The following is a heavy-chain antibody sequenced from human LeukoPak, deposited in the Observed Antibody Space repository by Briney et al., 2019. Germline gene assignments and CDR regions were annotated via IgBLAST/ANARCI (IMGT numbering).Heavy chain of an antibody. J-gene: IGHJ3*02. CDR3: VREQRAHCDNSCYCAFDI. Sequence: PGRSLRLSCAASGFTFSSYSMNWVRQAPGKGLGCVSYIVAGGSITMYADSVKGRFITSRDNAQNSLYLQMNSLRAEDTAVYFCVREQRAHCDNSCYCAFDIWGQGTMVTVSS. V-gene: IGHV3-48*01. CDR2: IVAGGSIT. CDR1: GFTFSSYS. D-gene: IGHD2-21*02.